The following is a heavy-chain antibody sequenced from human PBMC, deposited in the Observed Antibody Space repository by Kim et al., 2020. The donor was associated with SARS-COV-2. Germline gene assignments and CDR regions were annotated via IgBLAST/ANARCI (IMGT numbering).Heavy chain of an antibody. D-gene: IGHD6-13*01. CDR2: IIPILGIA. Sequence: SVKVSCKASGGTFSSYTISWVRQAPGQGLEWMGRIIPILGIANYAQKFQGRVTITADKSTSTAYMELSSLRSEDTAVYYCARDEHVEAAAVGWFDPWGQGTLVTVSS. V-gene: IGHV1-69*04. CDR1: GGTFSSYT. CDR3: ARDEHVEAAAVGWFDP. J-gene: IGHJ5*02.